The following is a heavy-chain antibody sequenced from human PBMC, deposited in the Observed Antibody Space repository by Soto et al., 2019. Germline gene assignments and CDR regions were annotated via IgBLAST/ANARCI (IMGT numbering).Heavy chain of an antibody. Sequence: SETLSLTCTVSGGCISSGGYYWTWIRHHPGKGLEWIGYNYYSGITYYNPSLKSRVTISLDTSKNQFSLKLSSVTAADTAVYYCARGSSIAGLYYGMDVWGQGTTVTVSS. CDR2: NYYSGIT. CDR1: GGCISSGGYY. V-gene: IGHV4-31*03. J-gene: IGHJ6*02. D-gene: IGHD6-6*01. CDR3: ARGSSIAGLYYGMDV.